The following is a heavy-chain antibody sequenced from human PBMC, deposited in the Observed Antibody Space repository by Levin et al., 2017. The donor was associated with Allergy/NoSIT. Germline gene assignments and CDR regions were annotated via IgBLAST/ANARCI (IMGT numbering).Heavy chain of an antibody. CDR1: GFTVGSSY. CDR3: ARGTTSRSSAY. V-gene: IGHV3-53*01. J-gene: IGHJ4*02. CDR2: IYSGDST. Sequence: HPGGSLRLSCAASGFTVGSSYISWVRQAPGKGLEWVSVIYSGDSTHFADSVKGRFTISRDNSKNTLSLQMNSLRAEDTAVYYCARGTTSRSSAYWGQGTLVTVSS. D-gene: IGHD6-6*01.